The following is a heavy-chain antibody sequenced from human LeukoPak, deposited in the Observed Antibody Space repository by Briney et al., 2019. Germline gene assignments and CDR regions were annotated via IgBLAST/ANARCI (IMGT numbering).Heavy chain of an antibody. D-gene: IGHD4-17*01. CDR2: IYSSGST. J-gene: IGHJ5*02. CDR1: GGSMKSYY. Sequence: PSETLSLTCTVSGGSMKSYYWNWIRQPPGKGLEWIGYIYSSGSTNYNPSLKSRVTISLDTSKCQFSLELTSVTAADTAVYYCARAVTKNWFDPWGQGTLVPVSS. CDR3: ARAVTKNWFDP. V-gene: IGHV4-59*01.